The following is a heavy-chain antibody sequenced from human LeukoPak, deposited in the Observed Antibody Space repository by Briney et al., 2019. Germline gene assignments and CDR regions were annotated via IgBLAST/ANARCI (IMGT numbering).Heavy chain of an antibody. CDR1: GFTFSNAW. J-gene: IGHJ4*02. CDR3: TTVERCLLSSSPY. CDR2: IKTKTDGGTT. D-gene: IGHD5-24*01. Sequence: GGSLRLSCAASGFTFSNAWMSWVRQAPGKGLEWVGRIKTKTDGGTTDYAAPVKGRFTISRDDSKNTLYLQMNSLKTEDTAVYYCTTVERCLLSSSPYWGQGTLVTVSS. V-gene: IGHV3-15*01.